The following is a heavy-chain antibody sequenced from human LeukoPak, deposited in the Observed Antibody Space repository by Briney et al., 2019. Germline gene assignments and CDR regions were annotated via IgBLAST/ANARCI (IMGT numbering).Heavy chain of an antibody. D-gene: IGHD3-22*01. J-gene: IGHJ4*02. CDR2: MNPNSGNT. V-gene: IGHV1-8*01. CDR1: GYTFTSYD. Sequence: ASVKVSCKASGYTFTSYDISWVRQAPGQGLEWMGWMNPNSGNTGYAQKFQGRVTMTRNTSISTAYMELSSPRSEDTAVYYCVSYWYYYDSSGYPRDYWGQGTLVTVSS. CDR3: VSYWYYYDSSGYPRDY.